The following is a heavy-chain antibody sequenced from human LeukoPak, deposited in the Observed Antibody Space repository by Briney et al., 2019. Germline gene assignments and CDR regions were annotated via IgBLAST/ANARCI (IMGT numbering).Heavy chain of an antibody. CDR1: GGTFSSYA. Sequence: ASVKVSCKASGGTFSSYAISWVRLAPGQGLEWMGWISAYNGNTNYAQKLQGRVTMTTDTSTSTAYMELRSLRSDDTAVYYCARDAAGTFDYWGQGTLATVSS. CDR2: ISAYNGNT. J-gene: IGHJ4*02. D-gene: IGHD6-13*01. CDR3: ARDAAGTFDY. V-gene: IGHV1-18*01.